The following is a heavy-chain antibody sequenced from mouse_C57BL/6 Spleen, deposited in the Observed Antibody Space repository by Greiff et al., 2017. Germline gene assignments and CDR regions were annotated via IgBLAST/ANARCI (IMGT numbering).Heavy chain of an antibody. CDR1: GFTFSSYA. D-gene: IGHD1-1*01. V-gene: IGHV5-9-1*02. Sequence: EVQVVESGEGLVKPGGSLKLSCAASGFTFSSYAMSWVRQTPEKRLEWVAYISSGGDYIYYADTVKGRFTISRDNARNTLYLQMSSLKSEDTAMYYCTRDTPPYYGSSYGYFDVWGTGTTVTVSS. J-gene: IGHJ1*03. CDR3: TRDTPPYYGSSYGYFDV. CDR2: ISSGGDYI.